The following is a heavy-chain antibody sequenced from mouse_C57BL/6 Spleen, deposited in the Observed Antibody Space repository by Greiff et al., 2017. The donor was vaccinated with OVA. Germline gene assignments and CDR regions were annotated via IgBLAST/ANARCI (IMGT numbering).Heavy chain of an antibody. CDR1: GYTFTDYN. D-gene: IGHD3-1*01. CDR2: INPNNGGT. V-gene: IGHV1-18*01. Sequence: EVMLVESGPELVKPGASVKIPCKASGYTFTDYNMDWVKQSHGKSLEWIGDINPNNGGTIYHQKFKGKATLTVDKSSSTAYMELRSLTSEDTAVYYCARSGRDYAMDYWGQGTSVTVSS. CDR3: ARSGRDYAMDY. J-gene: IGHJ4*01.